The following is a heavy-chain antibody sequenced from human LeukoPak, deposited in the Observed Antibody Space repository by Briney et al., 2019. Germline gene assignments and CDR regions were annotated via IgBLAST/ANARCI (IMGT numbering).Heavy chain of an antibody. CDR3: AKDIVGADTGAFDI. Sequence: SLRLSCAASGFTFDDYAMHWVRRAPGKGLEWVSGISWNSGSIGYADSVKGRFTISRDNAKNSLYLQMNSLRAEDTALYYCAKDIVGADTGAFDIWGQGTMVTVSS. V-gene: IGHV3-9*01. J-gene: IGHJ3*02. CDR2: ISWNSGSI. CDR1: GFTFDDYA. D-gene: IGHD1-26*01.